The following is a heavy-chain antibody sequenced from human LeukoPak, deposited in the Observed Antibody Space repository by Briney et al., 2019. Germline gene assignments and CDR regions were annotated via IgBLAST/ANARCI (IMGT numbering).Heavy chain of an antibody. D-gene: IGHD2-15*01. CDR1: GFTFSSYG. CDR2: ISYDGSNK. Sequence: GGSLRLSCAASGFTFSSYGMHWVRQAPGKGLEWVGVISYDGSNKYYADSVKGRFTISRDNSKNTLYLQMNSLRAEDTAVYYCAKGSGYFDYWGQGTLVTVSS. J-gene: IGHJ4*02. V-gene: IGHV3-30*18. CDR3: AKGSGYFDY.